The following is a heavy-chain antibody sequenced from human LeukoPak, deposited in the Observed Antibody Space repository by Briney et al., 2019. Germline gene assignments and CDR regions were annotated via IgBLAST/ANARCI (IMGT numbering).Heavy chain of an antibody. J-gene: IGHJ4*02. V-gene: IGHV3-23*01. CDR3: ARAISYCSGGSCYSVEY. Sequence: GGSLRLSCAASGFTFSSYAMSWVRQAPGKGLEWVSAISGSGGSTYYADSVKGRFTISRDNSKNTLYLQMNSLRAEDTAVYYCARAISYCSGGSCYSVEYWGQGTLVTVCS. CDR2: ISGSGGST. D-gene: IGHD2-15*01. CDR1: GFTFSSYA.